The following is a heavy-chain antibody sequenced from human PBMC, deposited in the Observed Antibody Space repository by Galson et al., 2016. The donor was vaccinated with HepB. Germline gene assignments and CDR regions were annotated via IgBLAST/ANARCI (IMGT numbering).Heavy chain of an antibody. Sequence: SLRLSCEASGFTFSSYEMNWVRQAPGKGLEWVSYISSSGSTINYADSVKGRFTISRDNAKNSLYLQMNSLRAEDTAVYYCARDRSSWRLYYYYGMDVWGQGTTVTVSS. V-gene: IGHV3-48*03. CDR2: ISSSGSTI. D-gene: IGHD6-13*01. CDR1: GFTFSSYE. CDR3: ARDRSSWRLYYYYGMDV. J-gene: IGHJ6*02.